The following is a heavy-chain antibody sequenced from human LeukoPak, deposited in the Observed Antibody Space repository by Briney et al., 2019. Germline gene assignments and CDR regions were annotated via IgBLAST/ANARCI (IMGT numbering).Heavy chain of an antibody. D-gene: IGHD1-26*01. V-gene: IGHV3-23*01. J-gene: IGHJ4*02. CDR2: ISGSGGST. CDR1: GFTFSSYA. CDR3: AKAWGPGSGSYWDLYYFDY. Sequence: GGSLRLSCAASGFTFSSYAMSWVRQAPGKGLEWVSAISGSGGSTYYADSVKGRFTISRDNSKNTLYLQMNSLRAEDTAVYYSAKAWGPGSGSYWDLYYFDYWGQGTLVTVSS.